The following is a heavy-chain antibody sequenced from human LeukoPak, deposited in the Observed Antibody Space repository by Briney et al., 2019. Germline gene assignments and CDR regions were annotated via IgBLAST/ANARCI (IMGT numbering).Heavy chain of an antibody. CDR3: ASGPRPFDY. V-gene: IGHV4-39*01. CDR1: GGSISRSSYY. CDR2: IYYSGST. J-gene: IGHJ4*02. Sequence: SETLSLTCSVSGGSISRSSYYWGRIRQPPGKGLEWIGSIYYSGSTYYDPSLKSRVTISVDTSKNQFSLKLSSVTAADTAVYYCASGPRPFDYWGQGTLVTVSS.